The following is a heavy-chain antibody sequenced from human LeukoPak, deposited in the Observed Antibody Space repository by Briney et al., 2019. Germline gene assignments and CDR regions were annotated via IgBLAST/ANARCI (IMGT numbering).Heavy chain of an antibody. CDR3: ARDTDTAMVLNGAALDY. V-gene: IGHV1-18*01. J-gene: IGHJ4*02. D-gene: IGHD5-18*01. CDR1: GYTFTSYD. Sequence: ASVKVSCKASGYTFTSYDISWVRQAPGQGLEWMGWISAYNGNTNYAQKLQGRVTMTTDTSTSTAYMELRSLRSDDTAVYYCARDTDTAMVLNGAALDYWGQGTLITVSS. CDR2: ISAYNGNT.